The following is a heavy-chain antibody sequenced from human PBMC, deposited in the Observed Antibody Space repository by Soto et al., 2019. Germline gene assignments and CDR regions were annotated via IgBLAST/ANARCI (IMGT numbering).Heavy chain of an antibody. CDR2: ISAYNGNT. CDR1: GYTFTSYG. Sequence: ASVKVSCKASGYTFTSYGISWVRQAPGQGLEWMGWISAYNGNTNYAQKLQGRVTMTTDTSTSTAYMELRSLRSDDTAVYYCARDFQQWLVLPFYGMDVWGQGTKVTVSS. V-gene: IGHV1-18*01. CDR3: ARDFQQWLVLPFYGMDV. D-gene: IGHD6-19*01. J-gene: IGHJ6*02.